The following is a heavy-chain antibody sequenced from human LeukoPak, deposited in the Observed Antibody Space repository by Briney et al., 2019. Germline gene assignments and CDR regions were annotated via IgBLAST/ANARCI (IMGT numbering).Heavy chain of an antibody. V-gene: IGHV3-21*01. Sequence: GGSLRLSCAASGFTFSSYSMNWVRQAPGKGLKWVSSISSSSSYIYYADSVKGRFTISRDNAKNSLYLQMNSLRAEDTAVYYCARAGGDYVSDDYWGQGTLVTVSS. CDR2: ISSSSSYI. J-gene: IGHJ4*02. CDR1: GFTFSSYS. CDR3: ARAGGDYVSDDY. D-gene: IGHD2-21*02.